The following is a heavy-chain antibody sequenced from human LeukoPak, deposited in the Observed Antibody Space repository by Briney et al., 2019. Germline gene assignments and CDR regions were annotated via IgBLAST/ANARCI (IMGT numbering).Heavy chain of an antibody. D-gene: IGHD4-17*01. CDR1: GGSISSGSYC. J-gene: IGHJ4*02. V-gene: IGHV4-61*02. CDR3: ATHHRDYPFDY. CDR2: IYTSGST. Sequence: TPSQTLSLTCTVSGGSISSGSYCWSWIRQPAGKGLEWIGRIYTSGSTDYNPSLKSRVTISVDTSKNQFSLKLSSVTAADTAVYYCATHHRDYPFDYWGQGTLVTVSS.